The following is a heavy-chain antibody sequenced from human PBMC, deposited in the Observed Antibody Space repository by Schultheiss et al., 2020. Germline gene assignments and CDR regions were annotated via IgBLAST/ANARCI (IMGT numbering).Heavy chain of an antibody. CDR1: GGTFSSYA. J-gene: IGHJ5*02. CDR3: ARDSGPDDYGINWFDP. V-gene: IGHV1-69*13. CDR2: IIPIFGTA. D-gene: IGHD4-17*01. Sequence: SVKVSCKASGGTFSSYAISWVRQAPGQGLEWMGGIIPIFGTANYAQKFQGRVTITADESTSTAYMELSSLRSEDTAVYYCARDSGPDDYGINWFDPWGQGTLVNVSS.